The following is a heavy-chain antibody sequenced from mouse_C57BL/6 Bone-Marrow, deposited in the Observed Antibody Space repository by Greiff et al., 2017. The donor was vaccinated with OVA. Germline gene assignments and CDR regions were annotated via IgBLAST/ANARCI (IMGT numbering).Heavy chain of an antibody. CDR3: ASPPTFPFDY. Sequence: VQLQQSVAELVRPGASVKLSCTASGFNIKNPYMHWVKQRPEQGLEWIGRIDPANGNTKYAPKFQGKATITADTSSNTAYLQLSSLTSEDTAIYYCASPPTFPFDYWGQGTTLTVSS. CDR2: IDPANGNT. CDR1: GFNIKNPY. J-gene: IGHJ2*01. D-gene: IGHD2-10*01. V-gene: IGHV14-3*01.